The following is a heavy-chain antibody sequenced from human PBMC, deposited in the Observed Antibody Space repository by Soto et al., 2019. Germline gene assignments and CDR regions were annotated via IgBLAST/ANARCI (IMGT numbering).Heavy chain of an antibody. CDR2: IRSKANSYAT. D-gene: IGHD1-1*01. CDR1: GFTFSGSA. V-gene: IGHV3-73*02. J-gene: IGHJ6*02. Sequence: EVQLVESGGGLVQPGGSLSLSCAASGFTFSGSAVHWVRQASGKGLEWVGRIRSKANSYATAYAASVKGRFTVSRDDSKNTAYLQTNSLKTEDAAVYYCTRREVLDDGMDVWGQGTTVTVSS. CDR3: TRREVLDDGMDV.